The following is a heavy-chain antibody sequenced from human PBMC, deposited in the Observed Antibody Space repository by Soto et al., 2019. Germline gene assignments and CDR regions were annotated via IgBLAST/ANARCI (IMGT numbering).Heavy chain of an antibody. CDR2: IYHSGST. CDR3: ARVERGTATTVVDAFDI. Sequence: SETLSLTCTVSGGSISSSSYYWGWIRQPPGKGLEWIGKIYHSGSTHYNPSLKSRVTISVDTSKNQFSLKMSSVTAADTALYYCARVERGTATTVVDAFDIWGPGTMVTVSS. D-gene: IGHD1-1*01. J-gene: IGHJ3*02. V-gene: IGHV4-39*01. CDR1: GGSISSSSYY.